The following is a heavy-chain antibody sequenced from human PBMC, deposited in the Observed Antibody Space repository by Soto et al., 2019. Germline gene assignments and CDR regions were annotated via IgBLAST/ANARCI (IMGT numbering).Heavy chain of an antibody. Sequence: GGSPTLSCAAYGFTFTTYWMHWVSQAPGKGLVWVSRISGDGSSTDYADSVKGRFTLSRDNARNTLFLQMSSLRAEDTAVYYCARGGREGFDYWGQGDLVTVSS. CDR2: ISGDGSST. CDR3: ARGGREGFDY. V-gene: IGHV3-74*01. CDR1: GFTFTTYW. J-gene: IGHJ4*02.